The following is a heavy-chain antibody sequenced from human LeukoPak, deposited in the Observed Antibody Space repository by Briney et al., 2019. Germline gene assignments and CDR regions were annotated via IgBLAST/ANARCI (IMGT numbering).Heavy chain of an antibody. J-gene: IGHJ5*02. D-gene: IGHD1-26*01. V-gene: IGHV4-59*08. CDR2: IYHSGST. CDR3: ARRGGSGSSYWFDP. Sequence: SETLSLTRIVSGGSINSYYWSWIRQPPGKRLEWIGYIYHSGSTNYNPSLRSRVTMSLDTSRSQFSLKLTSVTAADTAVYSCARRGGSGSSYWFDPWGQGTLVTVSS. CDR1: GGSINSYY.